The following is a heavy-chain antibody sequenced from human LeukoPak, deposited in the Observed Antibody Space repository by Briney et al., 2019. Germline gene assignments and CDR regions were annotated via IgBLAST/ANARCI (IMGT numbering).Heavy chain of an antibody. CDR2: IRYDGSNR. CDR3: AKTWEPKFGFDH. J-gene: IGHJ4*02. CDR1: GFTFSSYA. V-gene: IGHV3-30*02. D-gene: IGHD1-26*01. Sequence: PGGSLRLSCAASGFTFSSYAMHWVRQAPGKGLEWVAFIRYDGSNRQYADSVKGRFTISRDNSKNTLYLQMNSLRTEDTAVYYCAKTWEPKFGFDHWGQGTLVTVSS.